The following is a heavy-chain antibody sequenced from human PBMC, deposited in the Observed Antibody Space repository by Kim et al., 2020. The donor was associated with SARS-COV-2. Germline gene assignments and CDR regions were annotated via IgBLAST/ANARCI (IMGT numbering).Heavy chain of an antibody. CDR3: AKGSRSSGYYVDY. Sequence: GGSLRLSCAASGFTFSSYAMSWVRQAPGKGLEWVSAITGSGDSTYYADSVKGRLTISRDNSKNTLYVQMNSLRVEDTAVYYCAKGSRSSGYYVDYWGQGTLVTVSS. V-gene: IGHV3-23*01. J-gene: IGHJ4*02. D-gene: IGHD3-22*01. CDR2: ITGSGDST. CDR1: GFTFSSYA.